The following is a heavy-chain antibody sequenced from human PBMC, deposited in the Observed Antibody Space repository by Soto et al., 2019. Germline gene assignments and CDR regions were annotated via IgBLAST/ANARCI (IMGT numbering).Heavy chain of an antibody. CDR2: IYHNWPT. CDR1: GGSIISPGYY. V-gene: IGHV4-31*03. D-gene: IGHD3-16*01. Sequence: SETLSLTCTVSGGSIISPGYYWSWVRQHPGKGLERMGYIYHNWPTTYNPSLRCRLTMSFDTSKYQFSLNLTSVTAADMAVYYCARASDRDTRKFGAWGQVIRVT. J-gene: IGHJ5*02. CDR3: ARASDRDTRKFGA.